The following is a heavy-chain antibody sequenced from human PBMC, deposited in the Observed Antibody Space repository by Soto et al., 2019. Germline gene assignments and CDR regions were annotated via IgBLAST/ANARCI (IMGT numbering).Heavy chain of an antibody. V-gene: IGHV5-51*01. CDR2: IYPGDSDT. CDR3: ARHAAADTRAYYYYGMDV. J-gene: IGHJ6*02. CDR1: GYSFTSYW. D-gene: IGHD6-13*01. Sequence: EVQLVQSGAEVKKPGESLKISCKGSGYSFTSYWIGWVRQMPGKGLEWMGIIYPGDSDTRYSPSFQGQVTISADKSISTDYLQWSSLKASDTAMYYCARHAAADTRAYYYYGMDVWGQGTTVTVSS.